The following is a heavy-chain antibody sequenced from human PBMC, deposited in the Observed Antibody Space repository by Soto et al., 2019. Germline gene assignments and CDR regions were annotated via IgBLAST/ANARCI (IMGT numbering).Heavy chain of an antibody. J-gene: IGHJ2*01. CDR3: VRGIPAQYSSDWLYWDFDL. CDR2: IWNDGTKK. Sequence: VQLVESGGGVVQPGRSLRLSCAASGFVYSNYAMHWVRLSPGKGLEWVALIWNDGTKKYYMDSVKGRFIISRDNSLKTLYLQMDSLRAEDAAVYFCVRGIPAQYSSDWLYWDFDLWGRGTQVTVSA. V-gene: IGHV3-33*01. D-gene: IGHD2-21*01. CDR1: GFVYSNYA.